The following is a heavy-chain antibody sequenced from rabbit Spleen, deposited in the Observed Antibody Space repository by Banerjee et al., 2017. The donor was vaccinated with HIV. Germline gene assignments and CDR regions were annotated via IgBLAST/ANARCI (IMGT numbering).Heavy chain of an antibody. Sequence: QEQLVESGGGLVQPGGSLKLSCKASGFDFSGYGVSWVRQAPGKGLEWIGYIDPIFDSKYYASWVNGRFTISSHNAQNTLYLQLNSLTAADTATYFCARDTGTSFSTYGMDLWGPGTLVTVS. D-gene: IGHD8-1*01. V-gene: IGHV1S47*01. J-gene: IGHJ6*01. CDR1: GFDFSGYG. CDR3: ARDTGTSFSTYGMDL. CDR2: IDPIFDSK.